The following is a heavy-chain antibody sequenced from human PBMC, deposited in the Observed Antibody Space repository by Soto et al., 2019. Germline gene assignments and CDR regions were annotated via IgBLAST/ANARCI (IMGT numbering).Heavy chain of an antibody. CDR1: GGSISSYY. V-gene: IGHV4-59*01. D-gene: IGHD5-18*01. CDR3: ARWRIQLWYPFDY. CDR2: IYYSGST. J-gene: IGHJ4*02. Sequence: PSETRSLTCTVSGGSISSYYWSWIRQPPGKGLEWIGYIYYSGSTNYNPSLKSRVTISVDTSKNQFSLKLSSVTAADTALYYCARWRIQLWYPFDYWGQGTLVTVSS.